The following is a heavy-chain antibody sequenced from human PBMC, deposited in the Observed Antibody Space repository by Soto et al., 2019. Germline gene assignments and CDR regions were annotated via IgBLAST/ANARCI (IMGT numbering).Heavy chain of an antibody. Sequence: QVQLVQSGAEVKKAGSSVKVSCKASGGTFSSYAISWVRQAPGQGLEWMGGIIPIFGTAKYAQKFQGRVTITADESTSTAYMELSSLRSEDTAVYYCARVGSSGWNYYYYGMDVWGQGTTVTVSS. CDR1: GGTFSSYA. J-gene: IGHJ6*02. CDR3: ARVGSSGWNYYYYGMDV. CDR2: IIPIFGTA. D-gene: IGHD6-19*01. V-gene: IGHV1-69*01.